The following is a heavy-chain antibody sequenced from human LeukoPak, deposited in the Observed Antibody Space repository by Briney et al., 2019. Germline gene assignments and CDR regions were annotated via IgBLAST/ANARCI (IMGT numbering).Heavy chain of an antibody. D-gene: IGHD4-17*01. CDR1: GFTFSSYA. CDR2: ISSNGGST. Sequence: GGSLILSCAASGFTFSSYAMHWVRQAPGKGLEYVSAISSNGGSTYYANSVKGRFTISRDNSKNTLYLQMGSLRAEDMAVYYCARIRYGDYFIDYWGQGTLVTVSS. V-gene: IGHV3-64*01. J-gene: IGHJ4*02. CDR3: ARIRYGDYFIDY.